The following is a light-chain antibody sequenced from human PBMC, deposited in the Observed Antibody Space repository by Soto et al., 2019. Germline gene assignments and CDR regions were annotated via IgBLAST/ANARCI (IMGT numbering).Light chain of an antibody. CDR3: QQYNKWIT. CDR2: DAS. Sequence: EIVLTQSPATLSLSPGERDTLSCRASQSVSNYLAWYQQKPGQTPRLLIYDASKRATGTPARFSGGWSGTEFTLTISSLQSEDFAVYYCQQYNKWITFGQGTRLEIK. J-gene: IGKJ5*01. CDR1: QSVSNY. V-gene: IGKV3-11*01.